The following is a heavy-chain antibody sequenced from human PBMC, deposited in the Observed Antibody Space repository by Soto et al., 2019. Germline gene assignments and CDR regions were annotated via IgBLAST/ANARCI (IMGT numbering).Heavy chain of an antibody. D-gene: IGHD6-19*01. Sequence: GASVKVSCKASGYTFTSYGISWVRQAPGQGLEWMGWISAYNGNTNYAQKLQGRVTMTTDTSTSTAYMELRSLRSDDTAVYYCARGPGQWHSLPPYYGMDVWGQGTTVTVSS. J-gene: IGHJ6*02. CDR2: ISAYNGNT. CDR3: ARGPGQWHSLPPYYGMDV. CDR1: GYTFTSYG. V-gene: IGHV1-18*04.